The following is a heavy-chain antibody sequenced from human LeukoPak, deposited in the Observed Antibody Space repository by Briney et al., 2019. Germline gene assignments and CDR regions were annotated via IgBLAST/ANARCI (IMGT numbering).Heavy chain of an antibody. D-gene: IGHD5-18*01. CDR1: GYTFTSYG. CDR2: ISAYNGNT. V-gene: IGHV1-18*01. J-gene: IGHJ4*02. Sequence: ASVKVPCKASGYTFTSYGISWVRQAPGQGLEWMGWISAYNGNTNYAQKLQGRVTMTTDTSTSTAYMELRSLRSDDTAAYYCARVGDTAMVLDYWGQGTLVTVSS. CDR3: ARVGDTAMVLDY.